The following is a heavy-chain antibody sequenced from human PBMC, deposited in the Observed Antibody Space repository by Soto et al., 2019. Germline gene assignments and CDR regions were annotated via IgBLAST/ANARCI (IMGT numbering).Heavy chain of an antibody. CDR3: AKGRIAARPGYFDY. Sequence: LRLSCAASGFTFDDYSMHWVRQAPGKGLEWVSGISWNSGSIGYADSVKGRFTISRDNAKNSLYLQMNSLGAEDTALYYCAKGRIAARPGYFDYWGQGTLVTVSS. CDR1: GFTFDDYS. J-gene: IGHJ4*02. V-gene: IGHV3-9*01. CDR2: ISWNSGSI. D-gene: IGHD6-6*01.